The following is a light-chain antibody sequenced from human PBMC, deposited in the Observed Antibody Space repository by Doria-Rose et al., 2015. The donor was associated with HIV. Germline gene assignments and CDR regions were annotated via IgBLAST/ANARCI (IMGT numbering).Light chain of an antibody. CDR2: AAS. J-gene: IGKJ1*01. V-gene: IGKV1-39*01. CDR1: QTVSTY. Sequence: MPQSPSSLSASIGDRVTTTCRASQTVSTYLNWFQQEPGKAPKLLIYAASRLQSGVPSRFSGSGSGTDFTLTISGLQPGDFAAYYCQQTYSSPPWTFGQGTKVEMK. CDR3: QQTYSSPPWT.